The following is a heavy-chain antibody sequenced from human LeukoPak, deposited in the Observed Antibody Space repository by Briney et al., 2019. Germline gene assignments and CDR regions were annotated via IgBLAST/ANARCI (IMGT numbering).Heavy chain of an antibody. Sequence: PGGSLRLSCASLGFTFSNYVLTWVRQAPGKGLEWVSAISGGGGRTFYADSVKGRFTISRDNSKDTLYLQMNSLRAEDTAVYYCAKDRDSGITLVRGILDHWGQGTLVTVSS. CDR3: AKDRDSGITLVRGILDH. J-gene: IGHJ4*02. CDR1: GFTFSNYV. D-gene: IGHD3-10*01. V-gene: IGHV3-23*01. CDR2: ISGGGGRT.